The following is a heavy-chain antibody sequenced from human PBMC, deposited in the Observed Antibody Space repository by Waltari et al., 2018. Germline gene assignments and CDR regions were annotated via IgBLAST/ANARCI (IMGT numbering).Heavy chain of an antibody. CDR2: IYQTGSTT. V-gene: IGHV4-30-2*01. CDR1: GGPIRSGGYS. Sequence: QLQLQESGSGRVKPSQTLYRTCAVSGGPIRSGGYSWSWTRQPPGKGLEWIGSIYQTGSTTFSNPSLRSRVTMSVDTSKNQFSLKLTSVTAADTAVYYCARWFGSGFYRGHRWFDPWGQGTLVTVSS. D-gene: IGHD3-10*01. CDR3: ARWFGSGFYRGHRWFDP. J-gene: IGHJ5*02.